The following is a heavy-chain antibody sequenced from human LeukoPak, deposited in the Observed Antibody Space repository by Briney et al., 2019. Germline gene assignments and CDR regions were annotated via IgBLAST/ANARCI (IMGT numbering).Heavy chain of an antibody. CDR2: ISTYNGNT. D-gene: IGHD3-22*01. Sequence: ASVRVSFKASGYTFTSYVINWVRQAPGQGLEWMGRISTYNGNTNYVQKFQGRVTMTTDTSTSTAYMELRSLRSDDTAVFYCARSGEPGDSRGIYYFDNWGQGTLVTVSS. V-gene: IGHV1-18*01. CDR3: ARSGEPGDSRGIYYFDN. J-gene: IGHJ4*02. CDR1: GYTFTSYV.